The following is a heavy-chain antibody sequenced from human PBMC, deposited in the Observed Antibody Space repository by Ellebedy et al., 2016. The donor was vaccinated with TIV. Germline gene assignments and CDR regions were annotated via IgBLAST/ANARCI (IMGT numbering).Heavy chain of an antibody. Sequence: AASVKVSCKASGYTFTGSFMHWVRQAPGHGLEWMGWINPRNDVTIYAQNFQGRVTMTTDTSISTAYMELRGLRSDDTAIYYCARSVWPRYFDFWGRGSLVTVSS. CDR1: GYTFTGSF. D-gene: IGHD2-21*01. CDR2: INPRNDVT. J-gene: IGHJ4*02. V-gene: IGHV1-2*02. CDR3: ARSVWPRYFDF.